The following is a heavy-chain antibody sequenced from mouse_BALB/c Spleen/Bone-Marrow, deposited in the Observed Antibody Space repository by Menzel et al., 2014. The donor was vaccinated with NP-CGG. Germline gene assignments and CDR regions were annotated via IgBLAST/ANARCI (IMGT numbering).Heavy chain of an antibody. D-gene: IGHD2-1*01. CDR3: ARDGNGFAY. V-gene: IGHV1-18*01. Sequence: EVQLQQSGPELVKPGASMKISFKASGYSFTGYTMNWVKQSHGKNLEWIGLTNPYNGGTSYNQKFKCKATLTVDKSYSTAYMDLLSLNSEASAVDYCARDGNGFAYWGQGTLVTVSA. J-gene: IGHJ3*01. CDR2: TNPYNGGT. CDR1: GYSFTGYT.